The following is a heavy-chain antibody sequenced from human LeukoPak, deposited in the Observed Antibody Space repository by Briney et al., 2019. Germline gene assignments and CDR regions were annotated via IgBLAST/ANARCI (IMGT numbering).Heavy chain of an antibody. CDR2: ISPDGSNT. Sequence: GGSLRLSCSASGFTFSSYAMHRVRQAPGKGLEYVSAISPDGSNTYYADSVKGRFSISRDNSKNTLYLQMSSLRPEDTAVYCCVPKGTEGYWGQGTLVTVSS. V-gene: IGHV3-64D*06. CDR3: VPKGTEGY. CDR1: GFTFSSYA. J-gene: IGHJ4*02.